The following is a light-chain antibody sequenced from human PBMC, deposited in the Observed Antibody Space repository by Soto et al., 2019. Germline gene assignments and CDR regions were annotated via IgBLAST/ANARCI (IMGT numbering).Light chain of an antibody. V-gene: IGLV2-14*03. CDR1: SSDVGGYNY. J-gene: IGLJ1*01. CDR3: SSYTTSNTRQIV. Sequence: QSVVTQPPSLSGSPGQSITISCTGTSSDVGGYNYVSWYQHHPGKAPKLIIYDVSNRPSGVSNRFSGSKSGNTASLTISGLQPEDEADYYCSSYTTSNTRQIVFGTGTKVTVL. CDR2: DVS.